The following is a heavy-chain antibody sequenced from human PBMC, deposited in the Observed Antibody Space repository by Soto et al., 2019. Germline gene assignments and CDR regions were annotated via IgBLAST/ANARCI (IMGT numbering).Heavy chain of an antibody. J-gene: IGHJ4*02. D-gene: IGHD6-13*01. V-gene: IGHV3-30-3*01. CDR2: ISYDGSNK. CDR3: ARDPRSPLSAAGQRFDY. CDR1: GFTFSSYA. Sequence: GGSLRLPCAASGFTFSSYAMHWVRQAPGKGLEWVAVISYDGSNKYYADSVKGRFTISRDNSKNTLYLQMNSLRAEDTAVYYCARDPRSPLSAAGQRFDYWGQGTLVTVSS.